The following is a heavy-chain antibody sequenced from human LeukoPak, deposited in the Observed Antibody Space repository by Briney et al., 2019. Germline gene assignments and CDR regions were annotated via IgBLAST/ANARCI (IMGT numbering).Heavy chain of an antibody. D-gene: IGHD2-15*01. Sequence: GGSLRLSCAASGFTFSSYAMGWVRQAPGKGLEWVSVISGSGGSTYYADSVKGRFTISRDNSKNTLYLQMNTLRAEDTAVYYCAKAPLEYCSGGSCYPFDYWGQGTLVTVSS. V-gene: IGHV3-23*01. CDR1: GFTFSSYA. J-gene: IGHJ4*02. CDR2: ISGSGGST. CDR3: AKAPLEYCSGGSCYPFDY.